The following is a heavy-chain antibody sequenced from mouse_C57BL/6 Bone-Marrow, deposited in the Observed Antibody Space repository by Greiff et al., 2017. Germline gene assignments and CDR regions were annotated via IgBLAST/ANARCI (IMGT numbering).Heavy chain of an antibody. Sequence: DVKLQESGPGLVKPSQSLSLTCSVTGYSITSGYYWNWIRQFPGNKLEWMGYISYDGSNNYNPSLKNRISITRDTSKNQFFLKLNSVTTEDTATYYCASSSIYFDYWGQGTTLTVSS. J-gene: IGHJ2*01. CDR1: GYSITSGYY. CDR2: ISYDGSN. CDR3: ASSSIYFDY. V-gene: IGHV3-6*01.